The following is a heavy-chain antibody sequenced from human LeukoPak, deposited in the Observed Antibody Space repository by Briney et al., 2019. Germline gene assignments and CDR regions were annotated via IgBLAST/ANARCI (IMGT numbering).Heavy chain of an antibody. V-gene: IGHV4-30-2*01. J-gene: IGHJ6*04. Sequence: PSQTLSLTCAVSGGSISSGGYSWSWIRQPPGKGLEWIGYIYHSGSTYYNPSLKSRVTISVDRSKNQFSLKLSSVTAADTAVYYCARAPLLWFGESNYYYYYGMDVWGKGTTVTASS. CDR2: IYHSGST. CDR3: ARAPLLWFGESNYYYYYGMDV. D-gene: IGHD3-10*01. CDR1: GGSISSGGYS.